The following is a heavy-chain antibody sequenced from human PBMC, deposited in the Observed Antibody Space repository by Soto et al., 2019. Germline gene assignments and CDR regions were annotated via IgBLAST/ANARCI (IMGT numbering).Heavy chain of an antibody. CDR1: GGSISSSSYY. J-gene: IGHJ1*01. D-gene: IGHD6-19*01. CDR3: ARQPYSSGWYATPRYFQH. Sequence: PSETLSLTYTVSGGSISSSSYYWSWIRQPPGKGLEWIGYIYYSGSTNYNPSLKSRVTISVDTSKNQFSLKLSSVTAADTAVYYCARQPYSSGWYATPRYFQHRGQGTLVTVSS. CDR2: IYYSGST. V-gene: IGHV4-61*05.